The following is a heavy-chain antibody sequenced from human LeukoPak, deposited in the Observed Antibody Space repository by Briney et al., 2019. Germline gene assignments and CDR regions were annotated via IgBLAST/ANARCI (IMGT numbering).Heavy chain of an antibody. J-gene: IGHJ5*02. V-gene: IGHV1-24*01. CDR1: GYTLTELS. D-gene: IGHD3-10*01. Sequence: GASVKVSCKVSGYTLTELSMHWVRQAPGKGLEWMGGFDPEDGETIYAQKFQGRVTMTEDTSTDTAYMELSSLRSEDTAVYYCATGYKGGVWFGELFTWGQGTLVTVSS. CDR3: ATGYKGGVWFGELFT. CDR2: FDPEDGET.